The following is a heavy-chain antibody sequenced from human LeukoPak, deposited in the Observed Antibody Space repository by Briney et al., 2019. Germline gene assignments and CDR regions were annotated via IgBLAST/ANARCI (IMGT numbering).Heavy chain of an antibody. CDR1: GFTFSSYS. Sequence: GGSLRLSCAASGFTFSSYSMNWVRQAPGKGLEWVSSISSSSSYIYYADSVKGRFTISRDNAKNSLYLQMNSLRAEDTAVYYCARSMGGYFYDPRASDYWGQGTLVTVSS. D-gene: IGHD2/OR15-2a*01. CDR3: ARSMGGYFYDPRASDY. V-gene: IGHV3-21*01. J-gene: IGHJ4*02. CDR2: ISSSSSYI.